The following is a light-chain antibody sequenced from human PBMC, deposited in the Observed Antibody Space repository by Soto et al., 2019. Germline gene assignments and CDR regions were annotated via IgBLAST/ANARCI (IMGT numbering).Light chain of an antibody. CDR1: QSITSW. Sequence: DIQMTQSPSTLSASVGDRVTITCRASQSITSWLAWYQQKPGKAPKLLIYKASSLESGVPSRFSGSRSGTEFTLTISSLQPDDFATYYCQQYNAYPWTFGQGTKVEI. CDR2: KAS. J-gene: IGKJ1*01. V-gene: IGKV1-5*03. CDR3: QQYNAYPWT.